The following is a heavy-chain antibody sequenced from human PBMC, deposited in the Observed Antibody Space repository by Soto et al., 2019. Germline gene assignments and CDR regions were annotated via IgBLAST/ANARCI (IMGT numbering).Heavy chain of an antibody. V-gene: IGHV4-59*01. J-gene: IGHJ5*02. CDR2: IHNSGST. D-gene: IGHD5-18*01. CDR3: ARGLVTGIDWFDP. CDR1: GGSISSYY. Sequence: QVQLQESGPGLVKPSETLSLTCTVSGGSISSYYWSWIRQPPGKGLEWIGYIHNSGSTNYNPSLKSRVTIPVETSKNQFSLKVSSVTAADTAVYYCARGLVTGIDWFDPWGQGTLVTVTS.